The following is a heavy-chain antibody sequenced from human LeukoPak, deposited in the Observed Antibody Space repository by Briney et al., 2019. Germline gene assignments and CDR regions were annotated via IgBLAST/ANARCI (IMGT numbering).Heavy chain of an antibody. CDR2: INLGDSDT. V-gene: IGHV5-51*01. Sequence: GESLKISCKDSGYNFISDWIGWVRQMPGKGLEWMGIINLGDSDTRYSPSFQGQVTFSADKSISTAYPQWSGLKASDTAMFYCARRAYYYDSSGYYGGDYYYYYMDVWGKGTTVTVSS. CDR3: ARRAYYYDSSGYYGGDYYYYYMDV. CDR1: GYNFISDW. D-gene: IGHD3-22*01. J-gene: IGHJ6*03.